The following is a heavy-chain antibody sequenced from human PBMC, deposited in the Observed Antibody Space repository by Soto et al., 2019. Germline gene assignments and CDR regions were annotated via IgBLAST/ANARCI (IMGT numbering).Heavy chain of an antibody. V-gene: IGHV1-8*01. Sequence: ASVKVSCKASGCTFTSYDINWVREATGQGLEWMGWMNPNSGNTGYAQKFQGRVTMTRNTSISTAYMELSSLRSEDTAVYYCARSWAVTTLDYYYGMDVWGQGTTVTVSS. J-gene: IGHJ6*02. D-gene: IGHD4-4*01. CDR1: GCTFTSYD. CDR2: MNPNSGNT. CDR3: ARSWAVTTLDYYYGMDV.